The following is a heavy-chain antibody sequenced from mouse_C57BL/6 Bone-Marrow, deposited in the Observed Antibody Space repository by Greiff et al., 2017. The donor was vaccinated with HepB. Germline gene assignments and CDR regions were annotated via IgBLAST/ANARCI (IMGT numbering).Heavy chain of an antibody. CDR3: ARREMANWYFDV. CDR2: INPYNGGT. J-gene: IGHJ1*03. CDR1: GYTFTDYY. V-gene: IGHV1-19*01. Sequence: EVKLQQSGPVLVKPGASVKMSCKASGYTFTDYYMNWVKQSHGKSLEWIGVINPYNGGTSYNQKFKGKATLTVDKSSSTAYMELNSLTSEDSAVYYCARREMANWYFDVWGTGTTVTVSS. D-gene: IGHD2-3*01.